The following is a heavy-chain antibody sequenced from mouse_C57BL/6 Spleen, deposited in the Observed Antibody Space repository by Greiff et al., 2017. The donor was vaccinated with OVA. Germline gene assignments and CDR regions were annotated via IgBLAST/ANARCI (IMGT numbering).Heavy chain of an antibody. D-gene: IGHD1-1*01. J-gene: IGHJ2*01. V-gene: IGHV1-20*01. CDR1: GYSFTGYF. CDR3: ARSTVIDTRYYFDY. CDR2: INPYSGDT. Sequence: VQLQQSGPELVKPGDSVKISCKASGYSFTGYFMNWVMQSHGKSLEWIGRINPYSGDTSYNHKFKGKATLTVAKSSSTAHMELRSLTSEDSAVYYCARSTVIDTRYYFDYWGQGTTLTVSS.